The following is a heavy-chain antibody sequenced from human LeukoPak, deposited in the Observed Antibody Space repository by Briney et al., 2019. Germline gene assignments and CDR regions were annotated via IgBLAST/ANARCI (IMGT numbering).Heavy chain of an antibody. D-gene: IGHD3-10*01. CDR1: GGPISSGSYY. J-gene: IGHJ4*02. CDR2: IYTSGST. Sequence: SQTLSLTCTVSGGPISSGSYYWSWIRQPAGKGLEWIGRIYTSGSTNYSPSLKSRVTISVDTSNNQFSLKLSSVTAADTAVYFCARSYYYGSGSYSFDYWGQGTLVTVSS. CDR3: ARSYYYGSGSYSFDY. V-gene: IGHV4-61*02.